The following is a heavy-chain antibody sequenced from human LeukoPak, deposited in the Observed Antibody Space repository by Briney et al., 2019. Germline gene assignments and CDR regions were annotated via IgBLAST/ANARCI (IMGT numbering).Heavy chain of an antibody. J-gene: IGHJ4*02. CDR2: INSDGSWS. CDR1: GSYW. D-gene: IGHD2/OR15-2a*01. Sequence: GGSLRLSCAASGSYWMHWVRQAPGKGLVWVSHINSDGSWSSYADSVKGRFTISKDNAKNTVYLQMNNLRAEDTAVYYCVSFYETYWGRGTLVTVSS. V-gene: IGHV3-74*01. CDR3: VSFYETY.